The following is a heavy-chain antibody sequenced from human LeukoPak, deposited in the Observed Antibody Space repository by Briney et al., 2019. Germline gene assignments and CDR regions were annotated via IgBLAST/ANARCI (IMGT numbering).Heavy chain of an antibody. Sequence: GGSLRLSCAASGFTFSSHWMHWVRQVPGKGLVWVSRINSDGSSTNYADSVKGRFTISRDNAKNTLYLQMNSLRAEDTAVYYGARVTNTWYGNWGQGTLVTVSS. CDR2: INSDGSST. CDR1: GFTFSSHW. CDR3: ARVTNTWYGN. J-gene: IGHJ4*02. D-gene: IGHD6-13*01. V-gene: IGHV3-74*01.